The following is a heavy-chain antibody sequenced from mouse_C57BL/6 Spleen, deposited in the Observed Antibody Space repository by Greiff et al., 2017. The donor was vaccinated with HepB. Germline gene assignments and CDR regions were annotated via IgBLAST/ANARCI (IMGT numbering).Heavy chain of an antibody. Sequence: VQLQESGAELVKPGASVKLSCKASGYTFTEYTIHWVKQRSGQGLEWIGWFYPGSGSIKYNEKFKDKATLTADKSSSTVYMELSRLTSEDSAVYFCARHGSPPRGSSHWYFDVWGTGTTVTVSS. D-gene: IGHD1-1*01. V-gene: IGHV1-62-2*01. J-gene: IGHJ1*03. CDR3: ARHGSPPRGSSHWYFDV. CDR1: GYTFTEYT. CDR2: FYPGSGSI.